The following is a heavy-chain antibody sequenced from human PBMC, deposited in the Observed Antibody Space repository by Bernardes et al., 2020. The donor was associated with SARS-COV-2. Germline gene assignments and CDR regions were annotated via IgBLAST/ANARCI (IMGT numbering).Heavy chain of an antibody. V-gene: IGHV3-66*01. CDR3: SSASNGFNWYFDY. CDR2: IYSGGDT. Sequence: SLRLSCAASGFTVSGTYMSWVRQAPGKGLEWVSFIYSGGDTYYTDSVTGRFTISRDNSKNTLYLQMNSLRVEDTAMYYCSSASNGFNWYFDYWGQGTLVTVSS. D-gene: IGHD4-4*01. CDR1: GFTVSGTY. J-gene: IGHJ4*02.